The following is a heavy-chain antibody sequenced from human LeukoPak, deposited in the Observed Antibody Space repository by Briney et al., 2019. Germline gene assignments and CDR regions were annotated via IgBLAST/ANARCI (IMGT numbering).Heavy chain of an antibody. D-gene: IGHD3-22*01. J-gene: IGHJ3*02. CDR1: GFTFSSYG. CDR2: ISYDGSNK. CDR3: ARGSYDSSGWAFDT. V-gene: IGHV3-30*03. Sequence: GGSLRLSCAASGFTFSSYGMHWVRQAPGKGLEWVAVISYDGSNKYYADSVKGRFTISRDNSKNTLYFQMNSLRAEDTAVYYCARGSYDSSGWAFDTWGQGTMVTVSS.